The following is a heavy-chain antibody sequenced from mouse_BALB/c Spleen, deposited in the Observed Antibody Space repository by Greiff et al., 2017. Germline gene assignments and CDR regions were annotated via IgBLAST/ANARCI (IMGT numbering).Heavy chain of an antibody. Sequence: EVMLVESGPELVKPGASVKISCKASGYSFTGYYMHWVKQSHVKSLEWIGRINPYNGATSYNQNFKDKASLTVDKSSSTAYMELHSLTSEDSAVYYCARGADGYPLTWFAYWGQGTLVTVSA. CDR2: INPYNGAT. CDR3: ARGADGYPLTWFAY. CDR1: GYSFTGYY. V-gene: IGHV1-31*01. D-gene: IGHD2-3*01. J-gene: IGHJ3*01.